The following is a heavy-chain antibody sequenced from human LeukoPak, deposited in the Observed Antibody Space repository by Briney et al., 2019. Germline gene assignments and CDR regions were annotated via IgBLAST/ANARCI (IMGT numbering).Heavy chain of an antibody. V-gene: IGHV4-34*01. D-gene: IGHD3-10*01. CDR1: GGSFSGYY. Sequence: PSETLSLTCAVYGGSFSGYYWSWIRQPPGKGLEWIGEINHSGSTNYKPSLKSRVTISVDTSKNQFSLKLSSVTAADTAVYYCARLNKNDSGSYRFGKKKRGYMDVWGKGTTVTISS. CDR2: INHSGST. J-gene: IGHJ6*03. CDR3: ARLNKNDSGSYRFGKKKRGYMDV.